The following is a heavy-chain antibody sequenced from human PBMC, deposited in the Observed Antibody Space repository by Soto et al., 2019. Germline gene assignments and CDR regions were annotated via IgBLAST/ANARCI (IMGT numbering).Heavy chain of an antibody. V-gene: IGHV4-39*02. CDR3: AREGSEVVVAAIHDAFDI. CDR1: GGSISSSSYY. CDR2: TYYRGST. Sequence: QLQLQESGPGLVKPSATLSLTCTVSGGSISSSSYYWGWIRQPPGKGLERIGSTYYRGSTYYKPSLKRRVTISGDTSQNQCYLKLSSVTAADTAVYCCAREGSEVVVAAIHDAFDIWGQGTMVTVSS. J-gene: IGHJ3*02. D-gene: IGHD2-15*01.